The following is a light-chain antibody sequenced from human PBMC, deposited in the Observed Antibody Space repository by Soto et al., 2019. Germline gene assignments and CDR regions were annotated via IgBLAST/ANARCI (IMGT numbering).Light chain of an antibody. CDR2: GAS. J-gene: IGKJ3*01. V-gene: IGKV3-20*01. CDR3: QQYGSSPFT. CDR1: QSVSSNY. Sequence: EIVLTQSPGTLSLSPGERATLSCRASQSVSSNYLAWYQQKPGQAPRLLIHGASSRATGIPDTFSGSGSGTDFTLTISRLEPKDFAVYFCQQYGSSPFTFGPGTKVDIK.